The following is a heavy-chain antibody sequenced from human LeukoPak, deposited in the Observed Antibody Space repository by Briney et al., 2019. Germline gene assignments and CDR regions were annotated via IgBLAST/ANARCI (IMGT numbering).Heavy chain of an antibody. CDR1: GFTFSIYG. J-gene: IGHJ3*02. CDR2: ISYDGSNK. Sequence: GRSLRLSCAASGFTFSIYGMHWVRQAPGKGLEWVAVISYDGSNKYYADSVKGRFTISRDNSKNTLYLQMNSLRAEDTAVYYCAKDRGRYYDIPTYAFDIWGQGTIVTVSS. V-gene: IGHV3-30*18. CDR3: AKDRGRYYDIPTYAFDI. D-gene: IGHD3-9*01.